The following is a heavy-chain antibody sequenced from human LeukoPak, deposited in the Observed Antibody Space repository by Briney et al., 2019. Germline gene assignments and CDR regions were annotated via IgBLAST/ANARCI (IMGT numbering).Heavy chain of an antibody. D-gene: IGHD7-27*01. CDR2: IRHDGTDQ. Sequence: GGSLRLSCVGSGFTFSVHWVRQVPGKGLEWLTFIRHDGTDQHYADSVRGRFTISRDNSKNTVYLQMNSLRPEDTALYYCAKDGNWASVSWGQGALVTVSS. V-gene: IGHV3-30*02. J-gene: IGHJ5*02. CDR3: AKDGNWASVS. CDR1: GFTFS.